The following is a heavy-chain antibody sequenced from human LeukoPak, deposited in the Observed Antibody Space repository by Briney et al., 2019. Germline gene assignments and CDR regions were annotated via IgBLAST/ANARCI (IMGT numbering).Heavy chain of an antibody. V-gene: IGHV4-34*01. D-gene: IGHD5-12*01. CDR2: INHSGST. J-gene: IGHJ4*02. CDR3: ARARSHVDIVATISRPFGAYFAY. CDR1: GGSFSGYY. Sequence: PSETLSLTCAVYGGSFSGYYWSWIRQPPGKGLDWIGEINHSGSTNYNPSLKSRGTISVDTSKNQFSLKLSSMTAADTAVYYCARARSHVDIVATISRPFGAYFAYWGQGTLVTVSS.